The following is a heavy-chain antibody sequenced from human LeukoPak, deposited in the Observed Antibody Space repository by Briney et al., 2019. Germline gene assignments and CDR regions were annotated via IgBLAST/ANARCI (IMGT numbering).Heavy chain of an antibody. CDR3: VVRFLEWLCRLYCYYGMDV. Sequence: GASVKVSCKASGYTLTELSMHWVRQAPGKGLEWMGGFDPEDGETIYAQKFQGRVTMTEDTSADTAYMELSSLRSEDTAVYYCVVRFLEWLCRLYCYYGMDVWGQGTTVTVS. CDR1: GYTLTELS. V-gene: IGHV1-24*01. J-gene: IGHJ6*02. D-gene: IGHD3-3*01. CDR2: FDPEDGET.